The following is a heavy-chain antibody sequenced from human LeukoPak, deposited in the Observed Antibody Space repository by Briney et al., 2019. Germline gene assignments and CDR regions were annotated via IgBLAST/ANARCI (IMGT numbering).Heavy chain of an antibody. CDR2: ISSSSSYI. CDR1: GFTFSSYS. Sequence: GGSLRLSCAASGFTFSSYSMNWVRQAPGKGLEWVSSISSSSSYIYYADSVKGRFTISRDNAKNSLYLQMNSLRAEDTAVYYCARDSDLGSSWSPPLDYWGQGTLVTVSS. J-gene: IGHJ4*02. V-gene: IGHV3-21*01. CDR3: ARDSDLGSSWSPPLDY. D-gene: IGHD6-13*01.